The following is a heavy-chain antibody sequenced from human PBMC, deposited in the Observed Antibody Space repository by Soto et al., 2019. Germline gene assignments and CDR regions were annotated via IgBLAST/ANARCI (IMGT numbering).Heavy chain of an antibody. CDR1: GFTFGSYG. D-gene: IGHD3-22*01. J-gene: IGHJ6*02. CDR3: AKAIENYSTGYYKPFYYFGVDV. Sequence: QVHLVESGGGVVQPGRTLRLSCAASGFTFGSYGMHWVRQAPGKGLEWVAGISYDGSKKYYGESVKGRFTISSDNSKNTLYLQMNSLRVDDTAVYYCAKAIENYSTGYYKPFYYFGVDVWGQGTTVTVSS. CDR2: ISYDGSKK. V-gene: IGHV3-30*18.